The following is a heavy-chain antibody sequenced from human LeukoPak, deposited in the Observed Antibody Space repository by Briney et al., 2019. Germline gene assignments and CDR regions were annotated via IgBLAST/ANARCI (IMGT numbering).Heavy chain of an antibody. Sequence: PSETLSLTCTVSGGSISSYYWSWIRQPPGKGLEWIGYIYYSGSAKYSPSLKSRVTISVDTSKNQFSLKLSSVTAADTAVYYCARGYCSGGSCPTHFDYWGQGTLVTVSS. V-gene: IGHV4-59*12. CDR1: GGSISSYY. CDR3: ARGYCSGGSCPTHFDY. CDR2: IYYSGSA. D-gene: IGHD2-15*01. J-gene: IGHJ4*02.